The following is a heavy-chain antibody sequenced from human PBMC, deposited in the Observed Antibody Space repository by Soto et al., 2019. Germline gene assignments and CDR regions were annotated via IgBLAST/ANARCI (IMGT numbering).Heavy chain of an antibody. V-gene: IGHV1-18*01. CDR1: GYTFTTYD. Sequence: QVQLVQSGAEVKKPGASVKVSCQASGYTFTTYDISWVRQAPGQGLEWMGWISAHNGNTNYAQNLQGRVTMTTDTSTSTAFMELRSLRSDDTAVYYCARVGQQWLVRFGDYWGQGTLVTVSS. CDR3: ARVGQQWLVRFGDY. D-gene: IGHD6-19*01. J-gene: IGHJ4*02. CDR2: ISAHNGNT.